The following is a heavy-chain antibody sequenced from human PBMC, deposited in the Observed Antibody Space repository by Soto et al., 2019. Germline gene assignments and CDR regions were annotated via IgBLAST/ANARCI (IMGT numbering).Heavy chain of an antibody. CDR2: MNPNSGNT. J-gene: IGHJ4*02. V-gene: IGHV1-8*01. D-gene: IGHD3-3*01. CDR1: GYTFPSYG. Sequence: ASVKVSCKASGYTFPSYGINWVRQATGQGLEWMGWMNPNSGNTGYAQKFQGRVTMTRNTSISTAYMELSSLRSEHTAVYYCARGLNYDLRSGSLPFDYCGQGTLVTVSS. CDR3: ARGLNYDLRSGSLPFDY.